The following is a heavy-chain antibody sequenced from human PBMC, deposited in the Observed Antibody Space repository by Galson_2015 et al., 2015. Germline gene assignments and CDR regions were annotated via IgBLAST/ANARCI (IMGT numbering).Heavy chain of an antibody. J-gene: IGHJ4*02. CDR2: IRSKAYGGTT. CDR1: GFTFGDYA. D-gene: IGHD6-13*01. CDR3: RTSGYSSTWPLFDY. Sequence: SLRLSCAASGFTFGDYAMSWVRQAPGKGLEWVSFIRSKAYGGTTEYAASVKGRFTMSRDDSKSTAYLHMNSLKTEDTAVYYCRTSGYSSTWPLFDYWGQGTRVTVSS. V-gene: IGHV3-49*04.